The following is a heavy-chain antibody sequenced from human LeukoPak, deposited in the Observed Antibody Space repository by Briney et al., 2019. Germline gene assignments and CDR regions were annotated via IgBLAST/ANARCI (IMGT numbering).Heavy chain of an antibody. J-gene: IGHJ5*02. D-gene: IGHD2-2*01. CDR2: INHSGST. Sequence: SETLPLTCAVYGGSFSGYYWSWIRQPPGKGLEWIGEINHSGSTNYNPSLKSRVTISVDTSKNQFSLKLSSVTAADTAVYYCARRGPKYCSSTSCPQKGFDPWGQGTLVTVSS. V-gene: IGHV4-34*01. CDR3: ARRGPKYCSSTSCPQKGFDP. CDR1: GGSFSGYY.